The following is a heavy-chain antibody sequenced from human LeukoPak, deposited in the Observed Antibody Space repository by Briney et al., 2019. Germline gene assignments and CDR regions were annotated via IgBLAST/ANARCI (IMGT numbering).Heavy chain of an antibody. CDR1: GFIFRTYG. CDR2: ISSGGTNK. CDR3: AKDPLRLAAAGSRPFDY. J-gene: IGHJ4*02. Sequence: GGSLRLSCAASGFIFRTYGMHWVRQAPGKGLEWAAVISSGGTNKYYGDSVKGRFTVSRDDSKNTLSLQMNSLRAEDTAVYYCAKDPLRLAAAGSRPFDYWGQGTLVTVSS. D-gene: IGHD6-13*01. V-gene: IGHV3-30*18.